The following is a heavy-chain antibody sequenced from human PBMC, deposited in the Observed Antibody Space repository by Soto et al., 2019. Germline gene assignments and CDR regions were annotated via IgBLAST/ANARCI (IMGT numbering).Heavy chain of an antibody. CDR3: ARAPTYDSSGYATDF. D-gene: IGHD3-22*01. CDR2: ISAYNGNT. Sequence: ASVKVSCKASGYTFTSYGISWVRQAPGQGLEWMGWISAYNGNTNYAQKFQGRVTMTTYTSTSTAYMELRSLRSDDTAVYHCARAPTYDSSGYATDFWGQGTRVTVSS. CDR1: GYTFTSYG. J-gene: IGHJ4*02. V-gene: IGHV1-18*01.